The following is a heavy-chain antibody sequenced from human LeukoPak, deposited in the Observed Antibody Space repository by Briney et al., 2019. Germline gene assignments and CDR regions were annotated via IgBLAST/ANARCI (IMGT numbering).Heavy chain of an antibody. CDR1: GGSVSSANYY. V-gene: IGHV4-61*01. D-gene: IGHD3-3*01. Sequence: SETLSLTCTVSGGSVSSANYYWNWIRQPPGKGLECIGYIYYSGSTNYNPSLKSRVTMSVDTSKNQFSLKLSSVTAADTAVYYCARASTIFGVISVMGNWFDPWGQGTLVTVSS. CDR2: IYYSGST. J-gene: IGHJ5*02. CDR3: ARASTIFGVISVMGNWFDP.